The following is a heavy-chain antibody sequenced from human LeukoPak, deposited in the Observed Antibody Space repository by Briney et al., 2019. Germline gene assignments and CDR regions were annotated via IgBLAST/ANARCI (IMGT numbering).Heavy chain of an antibody. J-gene: IGHJ4*02. V-gene: IGHV3-53*05. D-gene: IGHD2-2*01. Sequence: GGSLRLSCAASGFTVSNNYMSWVRQAPGKGLEWLSVIYSDGSTYYADSVKGRFTISRDNSKNTLYLQMNSLRAEDTAVYYCATTTGTEIVVVPAALDYWGQGTLVTVSS. CDR2: IYSDGST. CDR1: GFTVSNNY. CDR3: ATTTGTEIVVVPAALDY.